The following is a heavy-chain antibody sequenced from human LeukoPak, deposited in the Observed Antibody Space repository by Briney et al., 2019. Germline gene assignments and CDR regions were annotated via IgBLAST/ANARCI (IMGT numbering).Heavy chain of an antibody. Sequence: GFTFXXXXXXWXRXAPGXXXXXXXXISGSGGSTYYADSVKGRFTISRDNSKNTLYLQMNSLRAEDTAVYYCAKGKKWELRTYYFDYWGQGTLVTVSS. V-gene: IGHV3-23*01. CDR3: AKGKKWELRTYYFDY. CDR2: ISGSGGST. J-gene: IGHJ4*02. D-gene: IGHD1-26*01. CDR1: GFTFXXXX.